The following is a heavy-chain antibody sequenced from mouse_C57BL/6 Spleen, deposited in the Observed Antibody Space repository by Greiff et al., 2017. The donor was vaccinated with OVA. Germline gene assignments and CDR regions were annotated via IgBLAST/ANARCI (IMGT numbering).Heavy chain of an antibody. Sequence: VKLMESGAELARPGASVKLSCKASGYTFTSYGISWVKQRTGQGLEWIGEIYPRSGNTYYNEKFKGKATLTADKSSSTAYMELRSLTSEDSAVYFCARSVMVTTDYFDYWGQGTTLTVSS. CDR1: GYTFTSYG. D-gene: IGHD2-1*01. CDR3: ARSVMVTTDYFDY. J-gene: IGHJ2*01. V-gene: IGHV1-81*01. CDR2: IYPRSGNT.